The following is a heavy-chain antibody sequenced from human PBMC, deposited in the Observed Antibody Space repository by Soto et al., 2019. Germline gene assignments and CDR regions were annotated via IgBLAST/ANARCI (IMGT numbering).Heavy chain of an antibody. Sequence: PSETLSLTCAVSGASIRSNNRWSWVRQPPGKGLEWIGEIFHSGSTNYNPSLKTRLTISVDKSKNQFSLKLSSVTAADTAVYYCAAGYSSGWEYYYYYYGMDVWGQGTTVTVSS. D-gene: IGHD6-19*01. CDR1: GASIRSNNR. V-gene: IGHV4-4*02. J-gene: IGHJ6*02. CDR3: AAGYSSGWEYYYYYYGMDV. CDR2: IFHSGST.